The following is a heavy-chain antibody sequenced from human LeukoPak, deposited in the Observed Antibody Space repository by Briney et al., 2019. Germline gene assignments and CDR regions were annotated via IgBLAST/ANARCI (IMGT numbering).Heavy chain of an antibody. D-gene: IGHD3-16*02. CDR2: NDPNSGGT. CDR3: AREADIVSFDL. CDR1: GYTFTVNH. J-gene: IGHJ2*01. V-gene: IGHV1-2*02. Sequence: ASVKVSCKASGYTFTVNHVHWVRQALGQGLEWMGWNDPNSGGTKYAQKFQDRVAMTSDTSISTAYMELSGLRSDDTAVYFCAREADIVSFDLWGRGTLVTVSS.